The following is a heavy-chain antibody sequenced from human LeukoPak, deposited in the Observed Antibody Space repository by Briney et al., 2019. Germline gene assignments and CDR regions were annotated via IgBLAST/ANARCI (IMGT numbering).Heavy chain of an antibody. J-gene: IGHJ4*02. CDR1: GYTFTTYT. V-gene: IGHV1-3*01. Sequence: ASVKVSCKASGYTFTTYTMHWVRQAPGQRLEWMGWINAGNGNTKYSQKFQGRVTITRDTSASTAYMDLSSLRSKDTAVYYCAREIDRDGYNRFFDYWGQGILVTVSS. CDR3: AREIDRDGYNRFFDY. CDR2: INAGNGNT. D-gene: IGHD5-24*01.